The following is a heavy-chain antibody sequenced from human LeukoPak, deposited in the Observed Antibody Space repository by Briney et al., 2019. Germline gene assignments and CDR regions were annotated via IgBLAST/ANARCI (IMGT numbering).Heavy chain of an antibody. Sequence: SQTLSLTCAISGDSVSSNSAAWNWIRQSPSRGLEWLGRTYYRSKWYNDYAVSVKSRITINPDTSKYQFSLQLNSVTPEDTAVYYCARGDSYDSSGYYYSFSPFDYWGQGTLVTVSS. CDR2: TYYRSKWYN. CDR1: GDSVSSNSAA. J-gene: IGHJ4*02. V-gene: IGHV6-1*01. D-gene: IGHD3-22*01. CDR3: ARGDSYDSSGYYYSFSPFDY.